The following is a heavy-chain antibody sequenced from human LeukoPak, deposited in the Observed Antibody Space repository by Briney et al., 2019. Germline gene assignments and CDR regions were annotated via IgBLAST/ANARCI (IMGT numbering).Heavy chain of an antibody. D-gene: IGHD3-3*01. V-gene: IGHV4-59*08. CDR1: GGSISSYY. J-gene: IGHJ4*02. CDR2: IYYSGST. Sequence: SETLSLTCTVSGGSISSYYWSWIRQPPGKGMEWIGFIYYSGSTHYNPSLKSRVTLSVDTSKNQFSLRLSSVTAADTAVYYCARRGRIFGVVIIGYFDYWGQGTLVTVSS. CDR3: ARRGRIFGVVIIGYFDY.